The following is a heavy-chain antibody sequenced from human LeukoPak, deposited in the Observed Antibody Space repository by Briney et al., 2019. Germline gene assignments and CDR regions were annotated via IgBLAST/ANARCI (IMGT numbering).Heavy chain of an antibody. V-gene: IGHV4-4*07. CDR2: IYTSGST. CDR3: ARYGYFDWVTWFDP. D-gene: IGHD3-9*01. J-gene: IGHJ5*02. CDR1: GGSISSYY. Sequence: SETLSLTCTVSGGSISSYYWSWIRQPAGKGLEWIGRIYTSGSTNYNPSLKSRVTMSVDTSKNQFSLKLSSVTAADTAVYYCARYGYFDWVTWFDPWGQGTLVTVSS.